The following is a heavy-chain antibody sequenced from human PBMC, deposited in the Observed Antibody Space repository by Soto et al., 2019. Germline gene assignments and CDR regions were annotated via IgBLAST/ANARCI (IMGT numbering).Heavy chain of an antibody. V-gene: IGHV4-59*01. J-gene: IGHJ4*02. CDR2: IYYSGST. Sequence: SETLSLTCTVSGGSISSYYWSWIRQPPGKGLEWIGYIYYSGSTNYNPSLKSRVTIAVDTSNNQFSLKLSSVTAADTAVHHCARVRVAGYFDYSGQGTLVPVSS. D-gene: IGHD6-19*01. CDR3: ARVRVAGYFDY. CDR1: GGSISSYY.